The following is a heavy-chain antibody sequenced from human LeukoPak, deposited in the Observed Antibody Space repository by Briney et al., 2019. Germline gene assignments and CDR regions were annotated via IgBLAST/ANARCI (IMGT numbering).Heavy chain of an antibody. J-gene: IGHJ6*02. D-gene: IGHD3-22*01. CDR1: GDSFTSTDDF. CDR3: ARSSYSSGRYGGLDV. Sequence: SETLSLTCTVSGDSFTSTDDFWGWIRQPPGKGLEWIGSINYSGKTYYNPSLKSRVIISVDPSKNQVSLRLSSVTAADTAVYYCARSSYSSGRYGGLDVWGQGTTVTVSS. V-gene: IGHV4-39*01. CDR2: INYSGKT.